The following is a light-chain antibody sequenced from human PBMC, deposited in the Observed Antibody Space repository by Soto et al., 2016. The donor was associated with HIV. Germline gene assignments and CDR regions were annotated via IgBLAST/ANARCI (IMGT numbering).Light chain of an antibody. Sequence: SYELTQPPSESVSPGQTASITCSGDKIGEKKYVCWYQQKSGQSPLLVVYQDNRRPSGIPERFSGSNSGNTATLTISGTQAMGEADYFCQAWDSSTVVFGGGTKLTVL. V-gene: IGLV3-1*01. CDR1: KIGEKKY. CDR3: QAWDSSTVV. J-gene: IGLJ2*01. CDR2: QDN.